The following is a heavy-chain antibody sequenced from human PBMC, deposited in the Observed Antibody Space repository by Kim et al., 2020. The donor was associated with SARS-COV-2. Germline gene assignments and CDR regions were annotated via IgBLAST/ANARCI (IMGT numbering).Heavy chain of an antibody. V-gene: IGHV1-2*02. CDR2: INPNSGGT. CDR1: GYTFTGYY. Sequence: ASVKVSCKASGYTFTGYYMHWVRQAPGQGLEWMGWINPNSGGTNYAQKFQGRVTMTRDTSISTAYMELSRLRSDDTAVYYCARDALSTVLRYFDWLLFYFDYWGQGTLVTVSS. J-gene: IGHJ4*02. D-gene: IGHD3-9*01. CDR3: ARDALSTVLRYFDWLLFYFDY.